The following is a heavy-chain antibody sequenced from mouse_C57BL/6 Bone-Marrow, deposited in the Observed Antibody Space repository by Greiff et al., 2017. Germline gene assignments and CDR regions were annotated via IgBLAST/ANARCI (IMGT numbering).Heavy chain of an antibody. Sequence: EVKLMESGPGLVKPSQSLSLTCSVTGYSITSGYYWNWIRQFPGNKLEWMGYISYDGSNNYNPSLKNLISITLDTSKNQFYLKLNSVTTEDTATYYCAREGYYYGSSYFDYGGQGTTLTVSS. V-gene: IGHV3-6*01. D-gene: IGHD1-1*01. J-gene: IGHJ2*01. CDR2: ISYDGSN. CDR1: GYSITSGYY. CDR3: AREGYYYGSSYFDY.